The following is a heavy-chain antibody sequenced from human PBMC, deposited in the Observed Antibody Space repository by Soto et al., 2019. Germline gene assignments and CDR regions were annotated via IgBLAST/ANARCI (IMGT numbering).Heavy chain of an antibody. D-gene: IGHD6-6*01. V-gene: IGHV3-74*01. CDR1: GFTFSSYW. CDR2: INSDGSST. Sequence: GGSLRLSCAAYGFTFSSYWMHWVRQAPGKGLVWVSRINSDGSSTSYADSVKGRFTISRDNAKNTLYLQMNSLRAEDTAVYYCARVGPYSSSSFDYYYGMDVWGQGTTVTVSS. CDR3: ARVGPYSSSSFDYYYGMDV. J-gene: IGHJ6*02.